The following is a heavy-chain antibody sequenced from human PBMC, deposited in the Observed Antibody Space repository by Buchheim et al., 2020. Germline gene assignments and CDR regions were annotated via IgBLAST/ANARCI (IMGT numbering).Heavy chain of an antibody. V-gene: IGHV4-39*01. Sequence: QLQLQESGPGLVKPSETLSLTCTVSGGSISSSSYYWGWIRQPPGKGLEWIGSIYYSGSTYYNPSLKSRVTISVDTSKNQFSLKLSSVTAADTAVYYCARRPKHGRGYSIRYNWFDPWGQGTL. J-gene: IGHJ5*02. CDR3: ARRPKHGRGYSIRYNWFDP. CDR1: GGSISSSSYY. D-gene: IGHD3-22*01. CDR2: IYYSGST.